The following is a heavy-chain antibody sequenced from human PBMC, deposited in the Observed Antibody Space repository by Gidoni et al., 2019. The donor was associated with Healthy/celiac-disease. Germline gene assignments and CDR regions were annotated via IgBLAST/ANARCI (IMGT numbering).Heavy chain of an antibody. Sequence: QVPLVEPGGGVVQPGRSLRLSCAASGFPFSSSVLHWVRQAPGKGLEWVAVISYDGSNKYYADSVKGRFTISRDNSKNTLYLQMNSLRAEDTAVYYCAKYGGYSSSLWGNYYYYYGMDVWGQGTTVTVSS. J-gene: IGHJ6*02. D-gene: IGHD6-13*01. CDR3: AKYGGYSSSLWGNYYYYYGMDV. V-gene: IGHV3-30*18. CDR1: GFPFSSSV. CDR2: ISYDGSNK.